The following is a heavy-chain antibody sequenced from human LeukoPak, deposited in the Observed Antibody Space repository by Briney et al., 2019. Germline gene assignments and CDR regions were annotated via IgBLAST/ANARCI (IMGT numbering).Heavy chain of an antibody. J-gene: IGHJ4*02. CDR2: IIPILGIA. V-gene: IGHV1-69*04. CDR1: GGTFSSYA. D-gene: IGHD3-10*01. CDR3: AITMVRGYREYYFDY. Sequence: GASVKVSCKASGGTFSSYAISWVRQAPGQGLEWMGRIIPILGIANYAQKFQGRVTITADKSTSTAYMELSSLRSEDTAVYYCAITMVRGYREYYFDYWGQGTLVTVSS.